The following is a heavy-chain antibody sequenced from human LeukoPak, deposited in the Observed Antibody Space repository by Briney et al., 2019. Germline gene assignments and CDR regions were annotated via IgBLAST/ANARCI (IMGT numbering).Heavy chain of an antibody. D-gene: IGHD4-17*01. CDR1: GYTFTSYA. CDR3: ARVSTSVTTMGSDY. J-gene: IGHJ4*02. V-gene: IGHV1-3*01. Sequence: GASVKVSCKASGYTFTSYAMHWVHQAPGQRLEWMGWINAGNGNTKYSQKFQGRVTITRDTSASTAYMELSSLRSEDTAVYYCARVSTSVTTMGSDYWGQGTLVTVSS. CDR2: INAGNGNT.